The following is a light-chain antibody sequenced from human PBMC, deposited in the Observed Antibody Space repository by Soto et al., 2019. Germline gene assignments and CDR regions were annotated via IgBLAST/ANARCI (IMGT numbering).Light chain of an antibody. J-gene: IGLJ3*02. Sequence: QTVVTQEPSISVSPGGTVTLTCGVSSGSVSTRYYPSWYQKTPGQAPRTLIYSTSTRSSGVPDLFSGSIVGNKAALTISGAQADDESDYCCVLYMGSGIWVFGGGTQLTV. CDR3: VLYMGSGIWV. V-gene: IGLV8-61*01. CDR1: SGSVSTRYY. CDR2: STS.